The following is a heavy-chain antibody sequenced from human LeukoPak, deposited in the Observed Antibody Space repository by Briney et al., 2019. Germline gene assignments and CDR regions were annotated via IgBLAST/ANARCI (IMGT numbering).Heavy chain of an antibody. Sequence: PGGSLRLSCATSGFIFSSHWMSRVRQAPGKGLEWVAKIKEDGSEKYYVDSVRGRFTISRDNGKNSLYLQMNSLRAEDTAVYFCARDGLPVALDYWGQGTLVTVSS. J-gene: IGHJ4*02. CDR3: ARDGLPVALDY. V-gene: IGHV3-7*01. CDR1: GFIFSSHW. D-gene: IGHD5-12*01. CDR2: IKEDGSEK.